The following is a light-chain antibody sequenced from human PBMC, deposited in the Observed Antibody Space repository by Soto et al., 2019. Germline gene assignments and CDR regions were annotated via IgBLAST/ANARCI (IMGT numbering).Light chain of an antibody. CDR1: GSNIGTYN. Sequence: QAVVTQPPSASGTPGQGVSISCSGSGSNIGTYNVRWYQQLPGTAPKLRIDINNQRPSGVPDRFSGSKSGISASLAIGGLQSEDGVDYYCAVWDESLNALVFGGGTKLTVL. CDR2: INN. J-gene: IGLJ2*01. V-gene: IGLV1-44*01. CDR3: AVWDESLNALV.